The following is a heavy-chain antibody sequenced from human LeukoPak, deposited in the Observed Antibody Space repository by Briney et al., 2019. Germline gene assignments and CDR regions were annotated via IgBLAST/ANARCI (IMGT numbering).Heavy chain of an antibody. J-gene: IGHJ6*03. D-gene: IGHD3-9*01. V-gene: IGHV4-39*01. CDR3: ASFDRTYYYYYMDV. CDR1: GGSISSSSYY. CDR2: IYYSGST. Sequence: SETLSLTCTVSGGSISSSSYYWGWIRQPPGKGLEWIGSIYYSGSTYYNPSLKSRVTISVDTSKNQFSLKLSSVTAADTAVYYCASFDRTYYYYYMDVWGKGTTVTISS.